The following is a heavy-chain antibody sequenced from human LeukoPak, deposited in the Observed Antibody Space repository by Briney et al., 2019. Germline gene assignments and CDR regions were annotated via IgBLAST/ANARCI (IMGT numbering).Heavy chain of an antibody. J-gene: IGHJ4*02. CDR3: AGWQSSSSGMGY. V-gene: IGHV4-59*08. D-gene: IGHD6-6*01. CDR1: GGSISNYY. Sequence: SETLSLTCTVSGGSISNYYWSWIRQPPGKGLEWIGYIYYSGSTNYNPSLKSRVTISVDTSKNQFSLKLSSVTAADTAVYYCAGWQSSSSGMGYWGQGTLVTVSS. CDR2: IYYSGST.